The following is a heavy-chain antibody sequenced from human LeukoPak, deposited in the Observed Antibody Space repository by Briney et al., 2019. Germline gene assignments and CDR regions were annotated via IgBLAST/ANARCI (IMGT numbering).Heavy chain of an antibody. CDR3: ARKAQYNGHYPLDY. J-gene: IGHJ4*02. CDR2: TSDRGDYT. CDR1: GLTFTSYS. D-gene: IGHD1-7*01. Sequence: PGGSLRLSCAASGLTFTSYSMSWVRQAPGKGLEWVSGTSDRGDYTNYADSVKGRFTISRDSSKNTLFLQMNSLRAEDTALYFCARKAQYNGHYPLDYWGQGTLVTVSS. V-gene: IGHV3-23*01.